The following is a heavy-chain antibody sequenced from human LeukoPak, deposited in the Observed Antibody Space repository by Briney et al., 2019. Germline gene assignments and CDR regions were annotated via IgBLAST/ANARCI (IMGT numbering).Heavy chain of an antibody. CDR3: AKGGTGYCSSTSCLYYFDY. V-gene: IGHV3-11*05. Sequence: GGSLRLSCAASGFTFSDYYISWIRQAPGKGLEWVSSISSSSIYTNYADSVKGRFTISRDNSKNTLYLQMNSLRAEDTAVYYCAKGGTGYCSSTSCLYYFDYWGQGTLVTVSS. CDR1: GFTFSDYY. CDR2: ISSSSIYT. J-gene: IGHJ4*02. D-gene: IGHD2-2*01.